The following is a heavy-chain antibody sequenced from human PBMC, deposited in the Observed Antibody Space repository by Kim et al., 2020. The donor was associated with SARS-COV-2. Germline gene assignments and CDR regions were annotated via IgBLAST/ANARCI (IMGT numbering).Heavy chain of an antibody. D-gene: IGHD1-26*01. CDR3: ASVFPRSGSYDF. V-gene: IGHV3-64*02. Sequence: GGSLILSCAGSGFTFRSYAMQWVRQAPGKGLEYVSAITDNGVTTFYADSVKGRFTISRDNSKNMVYLQMGSLRPEDTAVYYCASVFPRSGSYDFWGQGIL. CDR2: ITDNGVTT. CDR1: GFTFRSYA. J-gene: IGHJ4*02.